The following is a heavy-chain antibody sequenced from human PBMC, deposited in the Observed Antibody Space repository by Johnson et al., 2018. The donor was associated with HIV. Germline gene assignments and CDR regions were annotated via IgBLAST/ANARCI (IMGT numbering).Heavy chain of an antibody. V-gene: IGHV3-7*05. J-gene: IGHJ3*02. CDR2: IKQDGSEK. CDR1: GFTFSRYW. D-gene: IGHD2-2*01. Sequence: EVQLVESGGGLVQPGGSLRLSCAASGFTFSRYWMSWVRQAPGKGLEWVATIKQDGSEKYYGDSVKGRFTISRDNAKNSVYLQMNSLRAEDTAVYYCARGTLAAFDIWGQGTMVTVSS. CDR3: ARGTLAAFDI.